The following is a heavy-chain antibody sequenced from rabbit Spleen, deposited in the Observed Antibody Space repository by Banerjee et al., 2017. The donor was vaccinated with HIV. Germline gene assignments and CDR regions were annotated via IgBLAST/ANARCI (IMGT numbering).Heavy chain of an antibody. Sequence: QSLEESGGGLVKPGGTLTLTCTVSGVSFSSSYYMCWVRQAPGKGLECIACIYAGSSGSTYYASWVNGRFSISRSISLNTVDLKMTSLTAADTATYFCARDLAAWNSGSYAFNLWGPGTLVTVS. CDR3: ARDLAAWNSGSYAFNL. V-gene: IGHV1S40*01. CDR1: GVSFSSSYY. D-gene: IGHD1-1*01. CDR2: IYAGSSGST. J-gene: IGHJ4*01.